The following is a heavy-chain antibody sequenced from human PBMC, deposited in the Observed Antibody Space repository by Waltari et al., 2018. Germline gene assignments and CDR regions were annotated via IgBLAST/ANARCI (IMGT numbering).Heavy chain of an antibody. CDR1: GGTFSSYT. V-gene: IGHV1-69*02. CDR2: ISPILGIA. J-gene: IGHJ4*02. D-gene: IGHD5-12*01. CDR3: AREIVATTPHYFDY. Sequence: QVQLVQSGAEVKKPGSSVKVSCKASGGTFSSYTISWVRQAPGQGLEWMGRISPILGIANYAQKCQGRVTITADKSTSTAYMELSSLRSEDTAVYYCAREIVATTPHYFDYWGQGTLVTVSS.